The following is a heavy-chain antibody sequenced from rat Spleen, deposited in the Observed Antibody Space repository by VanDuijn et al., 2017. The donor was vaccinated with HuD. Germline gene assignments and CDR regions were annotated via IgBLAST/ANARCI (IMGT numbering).Heavy chain of an antibody. V-gene: IGHV2-1*01. Sequence: QVQLKETGPGLAQPTQTLSIICSVSGFSLTTYNVHWVRQPPGKGLEWIAAIWSGGSTYYNSALKSRLSISRDTSKNQVFLKMNSLQTEDTAIYFCTRSEVYYFDYWGQGVMVTVSS. D-gene: IGHD1-11*01. CDR1: GFSLTTYN. J-gene: IGHJ2*01. CDR2: IWSGGST. CDR3: TRSEVYYFDY.